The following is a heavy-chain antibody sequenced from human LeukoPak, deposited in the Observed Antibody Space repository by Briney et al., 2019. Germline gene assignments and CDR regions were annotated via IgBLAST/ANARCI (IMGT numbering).Heavy chain of an antibody. CDR2: ISSSSYI. J-gene: IGHJ4*02. Sequence: GGSLRLSCAASGFTFSSYSMNWVRQAPGKGLEWVSSISSSSYIYYADSVKGRFTISRDNAKNSLYLQMNSLGAEDTAVYYCARGNIYYDFWSGPTGGYFDYWGQGTLVTVSS. D-gene: IGHD3-3*01. CDR1: GFTFSSYS. V-gene: IGHV3-21*01. CDR3: ARGNIYYDFWSGPTGGYFDY.